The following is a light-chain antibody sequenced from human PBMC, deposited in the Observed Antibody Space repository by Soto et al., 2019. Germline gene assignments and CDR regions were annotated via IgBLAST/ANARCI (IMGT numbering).Light chain of an antibody. J-gene: IGLJ3*02. V-gene: IGLV2-14*01. Sequence: QSALTQPASVSVSPGQSITSSCTGTSSDVGGYNYVSWYQQHPGKAPKLMIYEVSNRPSGVSNRFSGSKSGNTASLTISGLQAEDEADYYCSSYTSSSTRVFGGGTKLTVL. CDR2: EVS. CDR1: SSDVGGYNY. CDR3: SSYTSSSTRV.